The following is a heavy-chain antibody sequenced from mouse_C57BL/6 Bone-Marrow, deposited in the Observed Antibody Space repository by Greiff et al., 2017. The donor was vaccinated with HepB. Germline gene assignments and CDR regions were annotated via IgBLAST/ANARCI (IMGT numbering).Heavy chain of an antibody. V-gene: IGHV5-6*01. J-gene: IGHJ2*01. CDR1: GFTFSTSG. CDR3: ARDRFDYCFDY. CDR2: INTGGTYT. Sequence: EVMLVESGGDLVKPGGSLKLSCVTSGFTFSTSGMSWVRQTPDKRLEWVATINTGGTYTYYPDSVKGRFTISKDTAKSTLFLQMSSLKSEDTAIYYCARDRFDYCFDYWGQGTTLTVSS. D-gene: IGHD2-14*01.